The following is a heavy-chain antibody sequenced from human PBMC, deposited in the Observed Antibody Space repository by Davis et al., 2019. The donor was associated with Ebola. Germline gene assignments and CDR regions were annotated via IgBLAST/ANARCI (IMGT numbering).Heavy chain of an antibody. Sequence: AASVKVSCKASGYTFTSYFMHWVRQAPGQGLEWMGLINPGGGSTSFAQKFQGRVTMTRGTSISTAYMELNSLTSDDTAVYYCARAVPATQNLDYWGPGTLVTVSS. CDR2: INPGGGST. D-gene: IGHD2-15*01. J-gene: IGHJ4*02. CDR3: ARAVPATQNLDY. CDR1: GYTFTSYF. V-gene: IGHV1-46*01.